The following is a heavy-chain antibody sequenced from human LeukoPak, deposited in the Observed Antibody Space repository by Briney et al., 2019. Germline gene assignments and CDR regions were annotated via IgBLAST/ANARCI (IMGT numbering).Heavy chain of an antibody. Sequence: GGPLRLSCAASGFTFTSYAMSWVRQAPGKGLEWVSSISGSGGSTSYADSVKGRFTISRDNSKNTLYLQMNSLRAEDTAVYFCAKDRGYSGTSYFDYWGQGTLVTVSS. CDR1: GFTFTSYA. D-gene: IGHD5-18*01. CDR2: ISGSGGST. V-gene: IGHV3-23*01. CDR3: AKDRGYSGTSYFDY. J-gene: IGHJ4*02.